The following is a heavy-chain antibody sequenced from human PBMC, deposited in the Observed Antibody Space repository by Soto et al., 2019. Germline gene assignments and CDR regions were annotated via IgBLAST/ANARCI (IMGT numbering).Heavy chain of an antibody. D-gene: IGHD6-19*01. Sequence: EVQLVESGGGLVQPGGSLRLSCAVSGITFSPYWMNWVRQNPGKGLEWVAIIDQDGTEKIYVDSVKGRFTISRDNAKNSLYLQMNRLRVEVTAVYYCVGGGGWLPDYWGQGTLVTVSS. J-gene: IGHJ4*02. CDR1: GITFSPYW. CDR2: IDQDGTEK. V-gene: IGHV3-7*05. CDR3: VGGGGWLPDY.